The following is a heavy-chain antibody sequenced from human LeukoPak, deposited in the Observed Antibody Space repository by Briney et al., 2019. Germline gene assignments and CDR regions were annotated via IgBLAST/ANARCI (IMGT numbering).Heavy chain of an antibody. CDR1: GGSISSSSYY. V-gene: IGHV4-39*01. CDR3: ARHSYYDSSGYYPDAFDI. CDR2: IYYSGST. Sequence: TSETLSLTCTVSGGSISSSSYYLGWIRQPPGKGLEWIGSIYYSGSTYYNPSLKSRVTISVDTSKNQFSLKLSSVTAADTAVYYCARHSYYDSSGYYPDAFDIWGQGTMVTVSS. J-gene: IGHJ3*02. D-gene: IGHD3-22*01.